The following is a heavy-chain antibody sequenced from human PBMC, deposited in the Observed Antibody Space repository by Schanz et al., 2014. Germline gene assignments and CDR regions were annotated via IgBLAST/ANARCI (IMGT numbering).Heavy chain of an antibody. Sequence: QVQLQESGPGLVKPSQTLSLTCTVSGGSVSSGGDYWSWIRQHPGKGLEWIGFISYSGSTYYNPSLKSRVTIPVDTSKNQFSLKLSFVTAADTAVYYCARQFYDILTGYWFPYYFDYWGQGTLVTVSS. D-gene: IGHD3-9*01. CDR1: GGSVSSGGDY. CDR3: ARQFYDILTGYWFPYYFDY. J-gene: IGHJ4*02. CDR2: ISYSGST. V-gene: IGHV4-31*03.